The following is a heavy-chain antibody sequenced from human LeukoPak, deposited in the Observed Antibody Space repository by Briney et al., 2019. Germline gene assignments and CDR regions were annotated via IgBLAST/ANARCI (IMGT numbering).Heavy chain of an antibody. CDR1: GGSISSGGYS. J-gene: IGHJ6*02. CDR3: ARAFYGMDV. CDR2: IYHSGST. Sequence: SQTLSLTCAVSGGSISSGGYSWSWTRQPPGKGLEWIGYIYHSGSTYYNPSLKSRVTISVDRSKNQFSLKLSSVTAADTAVYYCARAFYGMDVWGQGTTVTVSS. V-gene: IGHV4-30-2*01.